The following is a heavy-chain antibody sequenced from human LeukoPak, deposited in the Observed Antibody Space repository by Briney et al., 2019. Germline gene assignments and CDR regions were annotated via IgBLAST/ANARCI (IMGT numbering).Heavy chain of an antibody. CDR1: GFTFDDYA. CDR2: ISWNSGSI. V-gene: IGHV3-9*01. CDR3: AKAGDTMVRGVYLDY. Sequence: GGSLRLSCAASGFTFDDYAVHWVRQAPGKGLEWVSGISWNSGSIGYADSVKGRFTISRDNAKNSLYLQMNSLRAEDTALYYCAKAGDTMVRGVYLDYWGQGTLVTVSS. J-gene: IGHJ4*02. D-gene: IGHD3-10*01.